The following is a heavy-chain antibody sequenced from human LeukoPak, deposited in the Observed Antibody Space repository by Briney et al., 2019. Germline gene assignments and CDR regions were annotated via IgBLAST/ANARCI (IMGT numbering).Heavy chain of an antibody. J-gene: IGHJ4*01. CDR1: GGSISSGSYY. V-gene: IGHV4-61*02. Sequence: SETLSLTCTVSGGSISSGSYYWSWIRQPAGKGLEWIGRIYTSGSTNYNPSLKSRVTISVDTSKNQFSLKLSSVTAADTAVYYCARLYGSGSNYFDYWGQGVLVTVSS. D-gene: IGHD3-10*01. CDR2: IYTSGST. CDR3: ARLYGSGSNYFDY.